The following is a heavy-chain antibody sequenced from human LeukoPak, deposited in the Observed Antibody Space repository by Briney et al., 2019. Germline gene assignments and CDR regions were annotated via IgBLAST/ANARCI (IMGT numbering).Heavy chain of an antibody. CDR1: GFTFSDYS. CDR2: IGIDSGNT. D-gene: IGHD5-24*01. CDR3: ARDYKYAFDN. J-gene: IGHJ4*02. V-gene: IGHV3-48*01. Sequence: GGSLRLSCAASGFTFSDYSMNWVRQAPGQGLEWISYIGIDSGNTNYADSVKGRFTISGDKAKNSLYLQMNSLRVEDTAVYYCARDYKYAFDNWGQGTLVTVSS.